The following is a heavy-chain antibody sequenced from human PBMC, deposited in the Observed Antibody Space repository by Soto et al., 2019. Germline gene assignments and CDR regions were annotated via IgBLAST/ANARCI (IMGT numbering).Heavy chain of an antibody. CDR3: AGGLYSGYDLYPDY. D-gene: IGHD5-12*01. V-gene: IGHV1-2*04. J-gene: IGHJ4*02. Sequence: ASVKVSCKASGYTFTGYYMHWVRQAPGQGLEWMGWINPNSGGTNYAQKFQGWVTMTRDTSISTAYMELSRLRSDDTAVYYCAGGLYSGYDLYPDYWGQGTLVTVSS. CDR1: GYTFTGYY. CDR2: INPNSGGT.